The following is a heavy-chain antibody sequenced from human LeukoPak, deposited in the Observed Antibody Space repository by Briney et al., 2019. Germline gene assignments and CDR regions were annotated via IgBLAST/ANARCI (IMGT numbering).Heavy chain of an antibody. CDR3: ARSLTSNRYDFWSTNWFDP. V-gene: IGHV4-61*05. J-gene: IGHJ5*02. CDR2: IYYSGST. CDR1: GGSISSSSYY. D-gene: IGHD3-3*01. Sequence: PTETLSLTCTVSGGSISSSSYYWGWIRQPPGKGLEWIGYIYYSGSTNYNPSLKSRVTISVDTSKNQFSLKLSSVTAADTAVYYCARSLTSNRYDFWSTNWFDPWGQGTLVTVSS.